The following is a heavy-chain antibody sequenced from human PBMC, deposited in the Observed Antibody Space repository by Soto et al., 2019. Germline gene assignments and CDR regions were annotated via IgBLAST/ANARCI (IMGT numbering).Heavy chain of an antibody. CDR1: CGSISIGGYY. J-gene: IGHJ6*02. CDR3: ASLVVHYYGMDV. CDR2: IYYSGSA. Sequence: SETLSPTCTVSCGSISIGGYYWSWIRQHPGKGLEWIGYIYYSGSAYYNPSLKSRVTISVDTSKNQFSLKLSSVTAADTAVYYCASLVVHYYGMDVWGQGTTVTVPS. V-gene: IGHV4-31*03. D-gene: IGHD2-2*01.